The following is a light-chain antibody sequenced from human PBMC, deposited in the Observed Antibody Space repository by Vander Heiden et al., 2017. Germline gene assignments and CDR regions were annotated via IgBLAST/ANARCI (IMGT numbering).Light chain of an antibody. CDR3: LHYHNFPHT. Sequence: IWMTQSPSLVSASTGDTVTISCRTSQDISRHFAWFQQKPGKAPELLIYASSTLQSGAPSRFSGSGSGTHFTLTISSLQSEDFATYFCLHYHNFPHTFGQGTRLEIK. V-gene: IGKV1D-8*01. CDR1: QDISRH. CDR2: ASS. J-gene: IGKJ2*01.